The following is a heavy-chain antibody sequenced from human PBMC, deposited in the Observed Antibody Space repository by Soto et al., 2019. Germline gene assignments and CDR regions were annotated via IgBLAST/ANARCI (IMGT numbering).Heavy chain of an antibody. J-gene: IGHJ6*02. CDR3: ARDPRPPSGWLGFWEYGMDV. V-gene: IGHV1-2*02. CDR2: VNPDNGGT. D-gene: IGHD3-3*01. Sequence: QVHLVQSGAEVKKPGASVKVSCKASGYTFTGNYIHWVRQAPGQGLEWMGWVNPDNGGTTSAQKYQGRVNMTRDTSVTTAYMELTRLTSDDTAVYSCARDPRPPSGWLGFWEYGMDVWGQGTTVTVSS. CDR1: GYTFTGNY.